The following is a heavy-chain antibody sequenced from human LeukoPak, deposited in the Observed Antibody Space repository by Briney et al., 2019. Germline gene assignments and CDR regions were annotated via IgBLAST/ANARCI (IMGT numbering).Heavy chain of an antibody. CDR2: INPSGDGT. Sequence: GASVKVSCKASGHTFTTYYVHLVRQAPGQGLEWMGVINPSGDGTNYPQRFQGRVTLTRDTSTSTVYMELSSLRSEDTAIYYCAKVTPNTGWFDPWGQGTLVTVSS. D-gene: IGHD1-14*01. V-gene: IGHV1-46*01. CDR1: GHTFTTYY. CDR3: AKVTPNTGWFDP. J-gene: IGHJ5*02.